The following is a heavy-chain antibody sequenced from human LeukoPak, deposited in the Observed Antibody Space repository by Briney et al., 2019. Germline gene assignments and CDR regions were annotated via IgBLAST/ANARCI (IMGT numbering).Heavy chain of an antibody. J-gene: IGHJ4*02. CDR1: GYSISSGYY. CDR3: ARGQMATIQYFDY. D-gene: IGHD5-24*01. CDR2: IYYSGST. Sequence: SETLSLTCTVSGYSISSGYYWGWIRQPPGKGLEWIGYIYYSGSTNYNPSLKSRVTISVDTSKNQFSLKLSSVTAADTAVYYCARGQMATIQYFDYWGQGTLVTVSS. V-gene: IGHV4-61*01.